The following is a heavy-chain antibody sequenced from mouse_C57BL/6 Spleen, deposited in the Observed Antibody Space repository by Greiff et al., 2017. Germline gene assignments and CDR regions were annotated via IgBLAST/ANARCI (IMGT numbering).Heavy chain of an antibody. V-gene: IGHV1-69*01. CDR3: ARDHYGKRYYVV. CDR1: GYTFTSYW. D-gene: IGHD1-1*01. J-gene: IGHJ1*03. Sequence: VQLQQPGAELVMPGASVKLSCKASGYTFTSYWMHWVKQRPGQGLEWIGEIDPSDSYTNYNQKFKGKSTLTVDKSSSTAYMQLSSLTSEDSAVYYCARDHYGKRYYVVWGTGTTVTVSS. CDR2: IDPSDSYT.